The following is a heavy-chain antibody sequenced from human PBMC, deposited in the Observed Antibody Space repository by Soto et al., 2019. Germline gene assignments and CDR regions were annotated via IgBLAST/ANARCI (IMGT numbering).Heavy chain of an antibody. CDR2: IYPGDSDT. D-gene: IGHD3-9*01. CDR1: GYSFTSYW. J-gene: IGHJ3*02. Sequence: GESLKISCKGSGYSFTSYWIGWVRQMPGKGLEWMGIIYPGDSDTRYSPSFQGQVTISADKSISTAYLQWSSLKASDTAMYYCARRRYDILTGSYRWDAFDIWGQGTMVTVSS. CDR3: ARRRYDILTGSYRWDAFDI. V-gene: IGHV5-51*01.